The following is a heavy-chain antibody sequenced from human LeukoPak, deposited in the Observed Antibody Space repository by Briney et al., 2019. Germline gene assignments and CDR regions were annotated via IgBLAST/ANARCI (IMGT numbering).Heavy chain of an antibody. CDR1: GYTFTSYG. CDR3: ARAPGVLRFLEWLNY. CDR2: ISAYNGKT. D-gene: IGHD3-3*01. Sequence: ASVKVSCKASGYTFTSYGISWVRQAAGQGLEWMGWISAYNGKTNYAQKLQGRVTMTTETSTSTAYMELRSLRSDDTAVYYCARAPGVLRFLEWLNYWGQGTLVTVSS. J-gene: IGHJ4*02. V-gene: IGHV1-18*01.